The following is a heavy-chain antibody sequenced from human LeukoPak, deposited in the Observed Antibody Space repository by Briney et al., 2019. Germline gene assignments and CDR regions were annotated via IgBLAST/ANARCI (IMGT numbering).Heavy chain of an antibody. D-gene: IGHD3-16*02. J-gene: IGHJ4*02. CDR2: TYPGDSDT. CDR3: ARRGELRLGELSPFDY. CDR1: GYSFTSYW. Sequence: GESLKISCKGSGYSFTSYWIGWVRQMPGKGLEWMGITYPGDSDTRYSPSFQGQVTISADKSISTAYLQWSSLKASDTAMYYCARRGELRLGELSPFDYWGQGTLVTVSS. V-gene: IGHV5-51*01.